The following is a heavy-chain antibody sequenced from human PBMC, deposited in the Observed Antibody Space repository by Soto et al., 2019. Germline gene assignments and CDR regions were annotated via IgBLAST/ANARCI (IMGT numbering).Heavy chain of an antibody. CDR3: ARALPPTDY. Sequence: GASGKGSCKASGFTFSSYCISLVRQAPGQGLEWMGWISAYNGNTNYAQKLQGRVTMTTDTSTSTAYMEMRSLRSDDTAVYYCARALPPTDYWGQGTLVTVSS. CDR1: GFTFSSYC. CDR2: ISAYNGNT. J-gene: IGHJ4*02. V-gene: IGHV1-18*01.